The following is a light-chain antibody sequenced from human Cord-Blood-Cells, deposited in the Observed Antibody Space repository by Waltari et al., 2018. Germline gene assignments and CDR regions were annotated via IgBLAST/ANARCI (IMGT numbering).Light chain of an antibody. Sequence: DIVMTQSPDSLAVSLGERATLNRQSTQCVLYSSNNKHYLAWYQQKPEKAPKLLIYWASTRESGVPYRFSGSGSGTDFTLTISSLQAEDVAVYYCQQYYSTPRTFGQGTKVEIK. V-gene: IGKV4-1*01. CDR2: WAS. CDR3: QQYYSTPRT. CDR1: QCVLYSSNNKHY. J-gene: IGKJ1*01.